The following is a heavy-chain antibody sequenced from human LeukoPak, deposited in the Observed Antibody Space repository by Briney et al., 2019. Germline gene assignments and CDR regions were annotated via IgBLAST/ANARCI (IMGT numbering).Heavy chain of an antibody. D-gene: IGHD3-22*01. CDR1: GFTFSSKW. CDR3: AREYRVVVTSGAFDI. V-gene: IGHV3-74*01. Sequence: GGSLRLSCAASGFTFSSKWMHWVRQVPGKGLVWVSRINTDGSSTNYADSVKGRFTISRDNAKNMLYLQMNSLRAEHTAVYYCAREYRVVVTSGAFDIWGQGTMVTVSS. CDR2: INTDGSST. J-gene: IGHJ3*02.